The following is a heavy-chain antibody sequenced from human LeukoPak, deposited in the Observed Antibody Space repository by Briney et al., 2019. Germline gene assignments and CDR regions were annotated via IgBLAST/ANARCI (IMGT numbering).Heavy chain of an antibody. CDR1: AFTFYDYA. Sequence: AGGSLRLSCAASAFTFYDYAMHWVRQGQGKGREWVSGISWDSGSIAYADSVQGRFTNSRDNAKNCLYLQLSSLRPEDMALYYCAKALSSSYYDSSGSYSSFDIWGQGTMVTVSS. CDR3: AKALSSSYYDSSGSYSSFDI. CDR2: ISWDSGSI. V-gene: IGHV3-9*03. J-gene: IGHJ3*02. D-gene: IGHD3-22*01.